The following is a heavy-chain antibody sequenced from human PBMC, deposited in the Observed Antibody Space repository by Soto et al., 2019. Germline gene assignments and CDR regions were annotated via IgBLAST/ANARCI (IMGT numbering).Heavy chain of an antibody. J-gene: IGHJ4*02. CDR3: AREGYNFGPFDY. Sequence: SETLSLTGAVSGGSLSSYYWSWIRRPPGMGLEWIASISYSGTTNYNSSLKSRVTISIDTSKNQFSLKFNSVTAADTAVYYCAREGYNFGPFDYWGQGALVTVSS. V-gene: IGHV4-59*01. CDR1: GGSLSSYY. CDR2: ISYSGTT. D-gene: IGHD5-18*01.